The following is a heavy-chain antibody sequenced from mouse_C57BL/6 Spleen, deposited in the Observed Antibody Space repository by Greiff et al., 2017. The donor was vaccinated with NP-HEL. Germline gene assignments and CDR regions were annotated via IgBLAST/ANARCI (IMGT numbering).Heavy chain of an antibody. CDR1: GYTFTSYW. CDR3: ARRGDDYVWMDY. CDR2: IDPSDSYT. V-gene: IGHV1-69*01. J-gene: IGHJ4*01. D-gene: IGHD2-4*01. Sequence: VQLQQPGAELVMPGASVKLSCKASGYTFTSYWMHWVKQRPGQGLEWIGEIDPSDSYTNYNQKFKGKSTLTVDKSSSTAYMQLSSLTSEDSAVYYCARRGDDYVWMDYWGQGTSVTVSS.